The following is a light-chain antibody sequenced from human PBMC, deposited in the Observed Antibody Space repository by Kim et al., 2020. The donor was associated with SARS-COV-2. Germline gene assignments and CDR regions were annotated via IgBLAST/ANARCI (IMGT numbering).Light chain of an antibody. J-gene: IGLJ3*02. V-gene: IGLV1-44*01. CDR2: SNN. CDR1: RANNGSTT. CDR3: AAWDDRLNGWV. Sequence: QSVIISCSGTRANNGSTTINWYLELPGTAPKVLIYSNNHRPPGVADRFSRSNSGTSAPLAISGLQSEDEADYHCAAWDDRLNGWVFGGGTQLTVL.